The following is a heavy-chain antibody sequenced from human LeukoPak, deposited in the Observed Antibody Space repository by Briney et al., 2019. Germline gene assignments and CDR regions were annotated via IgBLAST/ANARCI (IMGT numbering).Heavy chain of an antibody. CDR3: ARALIYDYIWGSYRYYFDY. J-gene: IGHJ4*02. CDR1: GFTVSSNY. V-gene: IGHV3-53*01. Sequence: GGSLRLSCAASGFTVSSNYMSWVRQAPGKGLEWVSVIYSGGSTYYTDSVKGRFTISRGNSKNTLYLQMNSLRAEDTAVYYCARALIYDYIWGSYRYYFDYWGQGTLVTVSS. CDR2: IYSGGST. D-gene: IGHD3-16*01.